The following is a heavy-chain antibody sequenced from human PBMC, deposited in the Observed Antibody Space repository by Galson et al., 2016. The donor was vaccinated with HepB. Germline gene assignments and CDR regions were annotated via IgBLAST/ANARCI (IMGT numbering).Heavy chain of an antibody. Sequence: SLRLSCAASGVTFGDYAMSWFRQTPGKGLEWVGLIRSKAYSGATEYAASVKGRFSISRDDSKSIAYLQLNSLKTEDTAVYYCTRGGLSPIYYDTAGYRGFDAFDVWGPGTMVTVSS. V-gene: IGHV3-49*03. D-gene: IGHD3-16*01. CDR3: TRGGLSPIYYDTAGYRGFDAFDV. CDR1: GVTFGDYA. J-gene: IGHJ3*01. CDR2: IRSKAYSGAT.